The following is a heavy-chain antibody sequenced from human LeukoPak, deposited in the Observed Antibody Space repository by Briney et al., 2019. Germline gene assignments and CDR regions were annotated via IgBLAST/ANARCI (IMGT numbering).Heavy chain of an antibody. J-gene: IGHJ4*02. CDR1: GGSISTYY. CDR3: AREASDTAMATYYFDY. CDR2: IYISGRT. D-gene: IGHD5-18*01. Sequence: SETLSLTCTVSGGSISTYYWSWIRQPAGKGLEWIGRIYISGRTNYNPSLQGRVTMSVDTSRNQFSLKLRSVTAADTAVYYCAREASDTAMATYYFDYWGQGTLVTVSS. V-gene: IGHV4-4*07.